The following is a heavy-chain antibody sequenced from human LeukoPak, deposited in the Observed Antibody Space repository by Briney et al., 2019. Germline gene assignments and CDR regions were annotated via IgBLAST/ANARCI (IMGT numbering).Heavy chain of an antibody. CDR2: ISYDGSNK. D-gene: IGHD2-2*01. CDR1: GFTFSSYA. Sequence: GGSLRLSCAASGFTFSSYAMHWVRQAPGKGLEWVAVISYDGSNKYYADSVKGRFTISRDNSKNTLYLQMNSLRAEDTAVYYCARDDLERREYHPPADVWGKGTTVTVSS. CDR3: ARDDLERREYHPPADV. V-gene: IGHV3-30-3*01. J-gene: IGHJ6*04.